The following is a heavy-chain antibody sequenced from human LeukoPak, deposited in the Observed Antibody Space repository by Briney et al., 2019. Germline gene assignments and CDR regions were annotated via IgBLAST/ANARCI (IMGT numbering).Heavy chain of an antibody. V-gene: IGHV4-39*07. D-gene: IGHD6-13*01. CDR2: IYYTGST. J-gene: IGHJ6*03. CDR3: ARDSWWTAAGYYYYMDV. CDR1: GGSMTSSSYF. Sequence: SETLSLTCVVSGGSMTSSSYFWGWIRQPPGKDLEWIGSIYYTGSTYYNPSLKSRVTISLDTSMSQFSLKLSSVTAADTAVYYCARDSWWTAAGYYYYMDVWGKGTTVTVSS.